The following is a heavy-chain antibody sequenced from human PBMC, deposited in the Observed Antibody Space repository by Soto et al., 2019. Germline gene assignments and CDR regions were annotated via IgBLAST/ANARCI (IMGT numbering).Heavy chain of an antibody. CDR1: GYSFTNYW. CDR3: ARPLGSTTSMDV. Sequence: GESLKISCKASGYSFTNYWITWVRQMPGKGLEWMGRIDPSDSYTNYSPSFQGHVTLSADKSISTAYLQWSSLKAWDTAMYCCARPLGSTTSMDVWGLGTTVTVSS. D-gene: IGHD2-2*01. V-gene: IGHV5-10-1*01. CDR2: IDPSDSYT. J-gene: IGHJ6*02.